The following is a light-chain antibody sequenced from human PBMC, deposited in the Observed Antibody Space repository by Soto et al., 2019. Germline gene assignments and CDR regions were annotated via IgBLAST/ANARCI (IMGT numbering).Light chain of an antibody. V-gene: IGLV1-51*01. CDR3: AAWDDSQNGPV. CDR1: ISNIGGNS. Sequence: QSVLTQPPSVSAAPGQKVTISCSGSISNIGGNSVSWYQQLPGTAPKLLIYDDNKRPSGIPDRFSGSKSGTSATLGITGFQSEDEGVFLCAAWDDSQNGPVFGGGTQLTVL. CDR2: DDN. J-gene: IGLJ3*02.